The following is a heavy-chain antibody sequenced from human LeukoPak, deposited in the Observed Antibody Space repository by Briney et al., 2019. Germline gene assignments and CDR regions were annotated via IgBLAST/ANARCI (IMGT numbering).Heavy chain of an antibody. D-gene: IGHD6-19*01. Sequence: SETLSLTCTVSGGSITSYSWSWIRQPAGKGLEWIGRIYTNGSTNYNPSLKSRVTMSVDTSKNQFSLKLSSVTAADTAVYYCARDLKGSGWLLDYYYYYMDVWGKGTTVTVSS. CDR1: GGSITSYS. CDR3: ARDLKGSGWLLDYYYYYMDV. J-gene: IGHJ6*03. CDR2: IYTNGST. V-gene: IGHV4-4*07.